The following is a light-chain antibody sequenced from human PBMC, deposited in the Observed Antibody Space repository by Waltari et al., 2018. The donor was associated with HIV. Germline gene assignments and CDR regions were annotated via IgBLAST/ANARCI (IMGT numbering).Light chain of an antibody. J-gene: IGLJ3*02. CDR2: YND. CDR1: HSNTGNNA. Sequence: QSVLTQPPSLSEAPTQRVTIPCFGIHSNTGNNAVNWYQQLPGKAPKLLIYYNDLLPSGVSDRFSGSRSGTSASLAISGLQSEDEAHYYCASWDDRLNGWVFGGGTQLTVL. V-gene: IGLV1-36*01. CDR3: ASWDDRLNGWV.